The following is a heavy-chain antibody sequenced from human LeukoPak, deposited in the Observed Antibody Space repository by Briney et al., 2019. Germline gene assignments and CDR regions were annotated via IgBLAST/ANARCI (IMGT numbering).Heavy chain of an antibody. V-gene: IGHV3-23*01. J-gene: IGHJ5*02. Sequence: GGSLRPSCAASGFTFSSYAMSWVRQAPGKGLEWVSAISGSGGSTYYADSVKGRFTISRDNSKNTLYLQMNSLRAEDTAVYYCAKDLTIGVSPWFDPWGQGTLVTVSS. CDR3: AKDLTIGVSPWFDP. CDR2: ISGSGGST. D-gene: IGHD1/OR15-1a*01. CDR1: GFTFSSYA.